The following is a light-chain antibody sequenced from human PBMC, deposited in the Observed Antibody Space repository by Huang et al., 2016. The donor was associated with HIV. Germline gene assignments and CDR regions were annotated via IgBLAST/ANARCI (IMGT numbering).Light chain of an antibody. V-gene: IGKV3-20*01. CDR3: QQYGSPLT. J-gene: IGKJ4*01. CDR1: QYISSSF. CDR2: GAA. Sequence: EVVLTQSPGTLSLSPGERATLSCRASQYISSSFLAWYQQIPGQSPRILIDGAARRANGSPDRLSGSGSGTDFSLTISDLMAEDAAVYYCQQYGSPLTFGGGTKVEIK.